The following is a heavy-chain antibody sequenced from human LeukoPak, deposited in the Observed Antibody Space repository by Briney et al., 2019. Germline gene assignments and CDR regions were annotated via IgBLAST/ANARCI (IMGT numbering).Heavy chain of an antibody. D-gene: IGHD3-10*01. V-gene: IGHV3-21*01. CDR3: ARDGDYYYGSGSSPLDY. CDR1: GFTFSSYS. CDR2: ISSSSSYI. J-gene: IGHJ4*02. Sequence: PGGSLRLSCAASGFTFSSYSMNWVRQAPGKGLEWVSSISSSSSYIYYADTVKGRFTISRDNAKNSLYLQMNSLRAEDTAVYYCARDGDYYYGSGSSPLDYWGQGTLVTVSS.